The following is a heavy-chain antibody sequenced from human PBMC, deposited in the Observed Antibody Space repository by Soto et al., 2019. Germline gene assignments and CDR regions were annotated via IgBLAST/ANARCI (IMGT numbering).Heavy chain of an antibody. D-gene: IGHD6-19*01. CDR3: VRDSGRSLASVRFEY. CDR1: GYSFTEYY. Sequence: QVQLVQSGADVRKPGASVKVSCNSSGYSFTEYYIHWVRQAPGQGLEWMGCINPDSGITKKGQRFQGRVTLTGDTSINTAYMELTGLTSDDTAVYYCVRDSGRSLASVRFEYWGQGTLVIVSS. V-gene: IGHV1-2*02. CDR2: INPDSGIT. J-gene: IGHJ4*02.